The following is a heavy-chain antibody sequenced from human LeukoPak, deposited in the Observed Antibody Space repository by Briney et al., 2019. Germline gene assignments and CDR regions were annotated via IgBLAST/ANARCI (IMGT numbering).Heavy chain of an antibody. D-gene: IGHD2-2*01. V-gene: IGHV1-2*02. Sequence: ASVKVSCKASGYTFTGYFLHWVRQAPGQGLEWMGWINSDSGATNYAQRFQGRVTMTRDTSISTAYMELSSLRSDDTAVYYCARERITDCSSSNCYETDDAFDIWGQGTMVTVSS. CDR3: ARERITDCSSSNCYETDDAFDI. J-gene: IGHJ3*02. CDR2: INSDSGAT. CDR1: GYTFTGYF.